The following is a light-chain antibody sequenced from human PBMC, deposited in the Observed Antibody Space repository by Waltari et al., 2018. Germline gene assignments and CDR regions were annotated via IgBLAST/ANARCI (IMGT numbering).Light chain of an antibody. V-gene: IGLV2-14*03. J-gene: IGLJ2*01. CDR2: DVT. CDR3: ASYTNTNTII. Sequence: QSALTQPASVSGSPGQSITISCTGTINDIGYYNFVSCYQQHPGKAPRLIIFDVTRWPSGVSHRFSGSKAGSAASLTISGLQAEDEADYYCASYTNTNTIIFGEGTKVAVL. CDR1: INDIGYYNF.